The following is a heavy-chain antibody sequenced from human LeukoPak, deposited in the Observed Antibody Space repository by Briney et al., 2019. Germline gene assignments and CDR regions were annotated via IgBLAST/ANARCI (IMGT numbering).Heavy chain of an antibody. CDR3: ARGEAAGTPGYFDY. CDR2: IIPIFGTA. J-gene: IGHJ4*02. CDR1: GGTFSSYA. D-gene: IGHD6-13*01. V-gene: IGHV1-69*06. Sequence: SLKVSCKASGGTFSSYAISWVRQAPGQGLEWMGGIIPIFGTANYAQKFQGRVTITADKSTSTAYMELSSLRSEDTAVYYCARGEAAGTPGYFDYWGQGTLVTVSS.